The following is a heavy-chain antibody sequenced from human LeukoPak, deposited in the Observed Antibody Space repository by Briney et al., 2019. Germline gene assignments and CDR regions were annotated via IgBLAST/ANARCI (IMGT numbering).Heavy chain of an antibody. CDR1: GFNFNTYT. J-gene: IGHJ6*03. Sequence: GGSLRLSCAASGFNFNTYTMNWVRQAPGKGLEWVSSISSDSSYIYYADAVHGRFTASRDNAKYSLYLQMNSLRAEDTAVYYCARDRQYYDFWSGPYYYYYMDVWGKGTTVTVSS. CDR2: ISSDSSYI. V-gene: IGHV3-21*01. D-gene: IGHD3-3*01. CDR3: ARDRQYYDFWSGPYYYYYMDV.